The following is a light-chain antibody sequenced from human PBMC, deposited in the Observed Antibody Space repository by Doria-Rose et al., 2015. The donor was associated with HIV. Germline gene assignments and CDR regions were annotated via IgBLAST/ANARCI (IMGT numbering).Light chain of an antibody. V-gene: IGKV1-12*01. CDR2: AAS. CDR1: EAISSW. CDR3: QQSNSFPIT. J-gene: IGKJ5*01. Sequence: MTQSPSSVSASVGDRVTITCRASEAISSWLVWYQQKPGKAPKVLIYAASTLQSGVPSRFSGSGLGTDFTLTISNLQPEDFATYYCQQSNSFPITFGQGTRLESK.